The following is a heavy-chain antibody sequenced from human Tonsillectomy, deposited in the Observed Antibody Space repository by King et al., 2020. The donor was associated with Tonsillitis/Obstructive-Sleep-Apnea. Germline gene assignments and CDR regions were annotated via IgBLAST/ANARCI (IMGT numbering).Heavy chain of an antibody. CDR2: IYYSGST. J-gene: IGHJ4*02. CDR1: GGSISSYY. D-gene: IGHD3-10*01. V-gene: IGHV4-59*01. CDR3: ARGVQDYYGSGSSFDY. Sequence: VQLQESGPGLVKPSETLSLTCTVSGGSISSYYWSWLRPPPGKGLEWIGYIYYSGSTNYNPSLKSRVTISVDTSKNQFSLKLSSVTAADTAVYYCARGVQDYYGSGSSFDYWGQGTLVTVSS.